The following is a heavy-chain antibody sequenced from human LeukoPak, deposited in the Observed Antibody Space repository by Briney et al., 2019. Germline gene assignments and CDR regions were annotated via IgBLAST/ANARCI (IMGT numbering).Heavy chain of an antibody. CDR1: GYTFTSYY. J-gene: IGHJ6*03. D-gene: IGHD5-12*01. CDR2: INPSGGST. V-gene: IGHV1-46*01. CDR3: ARVAPRPRGFLYYYYYMDV. Sequence: ASVKVSCKASGYTFTSYYMHWVRQAPGQGLEWMGIINPSGGSTSYAQKFQGRVTMTRDTSTSTVYMELSSLRSEDTAVYYCARVAPRPRGFLYYYYYMDVWGKGTTVTVSS.